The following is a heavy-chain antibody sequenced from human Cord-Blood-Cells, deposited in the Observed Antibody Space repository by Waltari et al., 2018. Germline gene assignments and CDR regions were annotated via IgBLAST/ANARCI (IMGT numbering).Heavy chain of an antibody. Sequence: EVQLVESGGGLVKPGGSLRLSCAASGFTFSNAWMSWVRQALGKGLEWVGRIKSKTDCGTTDYAAPVKGRFTISRDDSKNTLYLQMNSLKTEDTAVYYCTPIRGYWGQGTLVTVSS. D-gene: IGHD3-3*02. J-gene: IGHJ4*02. CDR1: GFTFSNAW. V-gene: IGHV3-15*01. CDR2: IKSKTDCGTT. CDR3: TPIRGY.